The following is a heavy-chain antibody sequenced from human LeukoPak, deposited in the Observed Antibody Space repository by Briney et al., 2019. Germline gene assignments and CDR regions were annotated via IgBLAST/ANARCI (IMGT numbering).Heavy chain of an antibody. CDR1: GFTFSSYA. J-gene: IGHJ4*02. V-gene: IGHV3-23*01. CDR3: AKGDQGPVAYYDFWSGYSTGGIDY. D-gene: IGHD3-3*01. CDR2: ISGSGGST. Sequence: GGSLRLSCAASGFTFSSYAMSWLRQAPGKGLEWVSAISGSGGSTYYADSVKGRFTISRDNSKNTLYLQMNSLRAEDTAVNYCAKGDQGPVAYYDFWSGYSTGGIDYWGQGTLVTVSS.